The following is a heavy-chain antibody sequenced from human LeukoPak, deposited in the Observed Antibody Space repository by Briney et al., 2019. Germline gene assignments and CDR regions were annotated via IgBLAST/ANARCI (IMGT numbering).Heavy chain of an antibody. J-gene: IGHJ4*02. V-gene: IGHV3-30-3*01. CDR3: ARVGGYSGYDAPWGARLGVNDY. Sequence: GRSLRLSCAASGFTFSSYAMHWVRQAPGKGLEWVAVISYDGSNKYYADSVKGRFTISRDNSKNTLYLQMNSLRAEDTAVYYCARVGGYSGYDAPWGARLGVNDYWGQGTLVTVSS. CDR1: GFTFSSYA. CDR2: ISYDGSNK. D-gene: IGHD5-12*01.